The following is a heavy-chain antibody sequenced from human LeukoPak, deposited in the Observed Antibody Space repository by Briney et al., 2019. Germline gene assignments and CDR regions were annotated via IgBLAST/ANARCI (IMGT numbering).Heavy chain of an antibody. D-gene: IGHD6-6*01. V-gene: IGHV1-69*04. CDR1: GDNFSSYV. CDR2: IIPTLDVA. CDR3: ARWPLVHWYFDL. J-gene: IGHJ2*01. Sequence: SVKVSCKASGDNFSSYVITWVRQAPGQGLEWMGRIIPTLDVANFAQKFKGRVTITADKSTNTAHLELSGLRSEDTAVYYCARWPLVHWYFDLWGLGTLVTVS.